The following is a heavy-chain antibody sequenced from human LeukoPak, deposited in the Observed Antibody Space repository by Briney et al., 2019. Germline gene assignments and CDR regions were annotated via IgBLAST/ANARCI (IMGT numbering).Heavy chain of an antibody. CDR2: ISGDGRNI. CDR1: GFTFSSYW. Sequence: PGGSLRLSCVASGFTFSSYWMHWVRQDPRKGLVWVSRISGDGRNINYADSVRGRFTISRDNAKNTLYLQMNTLRVEDTAVYYCASSIGDEWGAFDIWGQGTMVTVSS. J-gene: IGHJ3*02. D-gene: IGHD4-17*01. CDR3: ASSIGDEWGAFDI. V-gene: IGHV3-74*01.